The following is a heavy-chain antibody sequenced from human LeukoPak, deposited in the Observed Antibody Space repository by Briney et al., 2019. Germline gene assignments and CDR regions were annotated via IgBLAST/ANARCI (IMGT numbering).Heavy chain of an antibody. V-gene: IGHV4-59*01. Sequence: PSETLSLTCAVSGGSISSYYWSWIRQPPGEGLECIGYIYYSGSTNYTPSLKSRVTISVDTSKNQYSLKLSSVTAADTAVYYCARNVLYGMDVWGQGTTVTVSS. CDR1: GGSISSYY. CDR2: IYYSGST. CDR3: ARNVLYGMDV. J-gene: IGHJ6*02. D-gene: IGHD3-16*01.